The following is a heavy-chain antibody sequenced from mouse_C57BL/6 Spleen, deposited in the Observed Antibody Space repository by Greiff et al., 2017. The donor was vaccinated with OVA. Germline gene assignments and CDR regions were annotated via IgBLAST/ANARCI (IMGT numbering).Heavy chain of an antibody. CDR3: ARGTEITTVVGGYYFDY. J-gene: IGHJ2*01. V-gene: IGHV1-55*01. D-gene: IGHD1-1*01. Sequence: QVQLQQSGAELVKPGASVKMSCKASGYTFPSYWITWVKQRPGQGLEWIGDIYPGSGSTNYNEKFKSKATLTVDTSSSTAYMQLSSLTSEDSAVYYCARGTEITTVVGGYYFDYWGQGTTLTVSS. CDR2: IYPGSGST. CDR1: GYTFPSYW.